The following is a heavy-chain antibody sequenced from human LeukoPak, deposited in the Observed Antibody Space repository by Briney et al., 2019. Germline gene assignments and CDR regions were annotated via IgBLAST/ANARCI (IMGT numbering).Heavy chain of an antibody. CDR1: GGSISSYY. J-gene: IGHJ4*02. V-gene: IGHV4-59*08. D-gene: IGHD4-17*01. CDR3: AGAMTTVTTYVDY. Sequence: PSQTLSLTCTVSGGSISSYYWSWIRQPPGKGLEWIGYIYYSGSTNYNPSLKSRVTISVDTSKNQFSLKLSSVTAADTAVYYCAGAMTTVTTYVDYWGQGTLVTVSS. CDR2: IYYSGST.